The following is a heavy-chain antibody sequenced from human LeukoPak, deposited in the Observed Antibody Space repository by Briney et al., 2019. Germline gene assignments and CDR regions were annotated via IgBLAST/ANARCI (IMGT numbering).Heavy chain of an antibody. CDR1: GFTFSSYA. Sequence: GGSLRLSCAASGFTFSSYAMSWVRQAPGKGLEWVSAISGSGGSTYCADSVKGRFTISRDNAKNSLYLQMNSLRAEDTALYYCARYSNYVVYYYMDVWGKGTTVTVSS. J-gene: IGHJ6*03. D-gene: IGHD4-11*01. CDR2: ISGSGGST. CDR3: ARYSNYVVYYYMDV. V-gene: IGHV3-23*01.